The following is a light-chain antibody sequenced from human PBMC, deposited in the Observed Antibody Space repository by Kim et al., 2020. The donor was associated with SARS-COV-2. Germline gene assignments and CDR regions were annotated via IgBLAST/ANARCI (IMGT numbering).Light chain of an antibody. J-gene: IGLJ3*02. V-gene: IGLV3-27*01. CDR3: YSAADNNLV. CDR2: KDN. CDR1: VLAKKY. Sequence: SYELTQPSSVSVSPGQTARITCSGNVLAKKYARWFQQEPGQAPVLVIYKDNERPSGIPERFSGSSSGTTVTLTISGAQLEDEADYYCYSAADNNLVFGGGTKLTVL.